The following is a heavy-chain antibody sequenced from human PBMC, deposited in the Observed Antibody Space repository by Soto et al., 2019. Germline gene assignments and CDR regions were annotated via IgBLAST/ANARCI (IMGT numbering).Heavy chain of an antibody. J-gene: IGHJ6*02. V-gene: IGHV5-51*01. CDR3: ARSGETTGTTLGGPGYYYGMDV. CDR2: IYPGDSDT. CDR1: GYSFTSYW. Sequence: EVQLVPSGAEVKKPGESLKISCKGSGYSFTSYWIGWVRQMPGKGLVWMGIIYPGDSDTRYSPSFQGQATISADKSIGTAYLQWSGLKASDTAMYYCARSGETTGTTLGGPGYYYGMDVWGQGTTVTVSS. D-gene: IGHD1-1*01.